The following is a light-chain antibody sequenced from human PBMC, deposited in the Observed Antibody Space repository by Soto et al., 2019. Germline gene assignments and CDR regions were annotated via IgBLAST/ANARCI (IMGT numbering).Light chain of an antibody. CDR1: SSDIGAYNY. V-gene: IGLV2-14*01. J-gene: IGLJ3*02. CDR3: ASYTTVNTLVV. Sequence: QSVLTQPASVSGSPGQSITISCTGTSSDIGAYNYVSWYQQFPGKVPKLMIYEVSNRPSGVSYRFSGSKSGNTASLTISGLQAEDEADYYCASYTTVNTLVVFGGGTKVTVL. CDR2: EVS.